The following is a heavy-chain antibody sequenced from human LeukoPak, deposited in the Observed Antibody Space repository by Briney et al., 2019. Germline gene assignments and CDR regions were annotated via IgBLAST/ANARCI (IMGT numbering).Heavy chain of an antibody. CDR2: INAGSGDT. CDR3: ARDLSSTPNWXLXX. CDR1: GYTFSGYF. J-gene: IGHJ1*01. V-gene: IGHV1-2*05. Sequence: ASVKVSCKASGYTFSGYFVHWVRQAPGQGLEWMGRINAGSGDTEFAQKFQGRVTMTRDTFVSTAYMEVSGLTSDDTGMYYCARDLSSTPNWXLXXWGQXXLVT. D-gene: IGHD2-8*01.